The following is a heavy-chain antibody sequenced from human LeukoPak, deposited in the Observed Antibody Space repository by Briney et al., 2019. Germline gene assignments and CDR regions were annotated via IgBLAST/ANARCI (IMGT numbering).Heavy chain of an antibody. CDR1: GFTFSSYG. V-gene: IGHV3-7*01. CDR3: ARGSEYTSSTNYYFDY. J-gene: IGHJ4*02. D-gene: IGHD6-6*01. CDR2: IKQDGSEK. Sequence: GGSLRLSCAVSGFTFSSYGMSWFRQAPGKGLEWVANIKQDGSEKHYVDSVKGRFTISRENAKKSLFLHMTSLRVEDTAVYYCARGSEYTSSTNYYFDYWGQGTLVTVSS.